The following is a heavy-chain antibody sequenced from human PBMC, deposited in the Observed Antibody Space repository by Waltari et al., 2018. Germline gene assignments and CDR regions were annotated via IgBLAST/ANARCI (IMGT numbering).Heavy chain of an antibody. V-gene: IGHV3-48*01. CDR1: GFSFGGLA. Sequence: EVPLMEFGVALVQPGGSPGLICLASGFSFGGLAVYRVGQAPGKGLEWVSYISSSSSAIYYADSVKGRFTISRDNANNSLYLQMNSLRAEDTAIYYCARVPTVVLSLAVYFDYWGQGSLVTVSS. D-gene: IGHD4-17*01. CDR3: ARVPTVVLSLAVYFDY. J-gene: IGHJ4*02. CDR2: ISSSSSAI.